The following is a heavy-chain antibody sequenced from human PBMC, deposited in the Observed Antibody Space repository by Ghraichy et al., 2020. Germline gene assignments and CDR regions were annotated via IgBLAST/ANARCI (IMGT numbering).Heavy chain of an antibody. Sequence: GGSLRLSCAASGFTFSSYAMSWVRQAPGKGLEWVSAISGSGGSTYYADSVKGRFTISRDNSKNTLYLQMNSLRAEDTAVYYCAKASALLRFLEWSNPTFDYWGQGPLVTVSS. CDR1: GFTFSSYA. CDR2: ISGSGGST. CDR3: AKASALLRFLEWSNPTFDY. D-gene: IGHD3-3*01. J-gene: IGHJ4*02. V-gene: IGHV3-23*01.